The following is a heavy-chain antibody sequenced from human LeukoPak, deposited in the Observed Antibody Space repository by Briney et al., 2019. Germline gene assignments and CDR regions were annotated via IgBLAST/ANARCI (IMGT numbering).Heavy chain of an antibody. CDR2: INSDGCST. J-gene: IGHJ4*02. Sequence: GGSLRLSCAASGFTFSSYWMHCVRQAPGKGLVWVSRINSDGCSTSYADAVKGRFTISRDNAKNTLYSQINSLRAEDTAVYYCARDPWVGYCSGGSCSRAYWGQGTLVTVSS. CDR1: GFTFSSYW. CDR3: ARDPWVGYCSGGSCSRAY. D-gene: IGHD2-15*01. V-gene: IGHV3-74*01.